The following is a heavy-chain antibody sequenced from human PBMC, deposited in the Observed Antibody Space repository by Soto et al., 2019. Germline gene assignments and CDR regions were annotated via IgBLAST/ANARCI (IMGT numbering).Heavy chain of an antibody. CDR2: ISAYNGNT. D-gene: IGHD1-26*01. J-gene: IGHJ6*02. Sequence: ASVKVSCKASGYTFTSYGISWVRQAPGQGLEWMGWISAYNGNTNYAQKVQGRVTMTTDTSTSIAYMELRSLRSDDTAVYYCAREYSQLGQTSYYYSGMDVWGQGTTVTVSS. CDR1: GYTFTSYG. CDR3: AREYSQLGQTSYYYSGMDV. V-gene: IGHV1-18*01.